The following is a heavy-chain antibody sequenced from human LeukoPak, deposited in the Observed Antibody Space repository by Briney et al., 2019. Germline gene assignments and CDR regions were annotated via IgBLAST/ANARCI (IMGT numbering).Heavy chain of an antibody. CDR1: GGSFSGYY. Sequence: SETLSLTCAVYGGSFSGYYWSWIRQPPGKGLEWIGEINHSGSTNYNPSLKSRVTISVDTSKNQFSLKLSSVTAADTAVYYCAREDIVVVPAAIHPGGMDVWGKGTTVTVSS. CDR2: INHSGST. V-gene: IGHV4-34*01. CDR3: AREDIVVVPAAIHPGGMDV. D-gene: IGHD2-2*02. J-gene: IGHJ6*04.